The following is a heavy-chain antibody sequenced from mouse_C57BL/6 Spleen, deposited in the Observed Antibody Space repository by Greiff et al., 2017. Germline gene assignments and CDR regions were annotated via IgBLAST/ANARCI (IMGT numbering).Heavy chain of an antibody. CDR2: ISYDGSN. CDR3: ARGESYFDY. J-gene: IGHJ2*01. Sequence: DVKLQESGPGLVKPSQSLSLTCSVTGYSITSGYYWNWIRQFPGNKLEWMGYISYDGSNNYNPSLKNRISITRDTSKNQFFLKLNSVTTEDTATYYCARGESYFDYGGQGTTLTVSS. CDR1: GYSITSGYY. V-gene: IGHV3-6*01.